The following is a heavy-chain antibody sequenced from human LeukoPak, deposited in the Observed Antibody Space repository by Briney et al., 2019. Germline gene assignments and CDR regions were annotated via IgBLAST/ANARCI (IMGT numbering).Heavy chain of an antibody. Sequence: ASVKVSCKASGYTFTSYDINWVRQTPGQGLDWMGWMNPNSGNTGYAQKFQGRVTMTRNTSISTAYMELSSLRSEATAVYYCARERTSWGFDPWGQGTLVTVSS. CDR2: MNPNSGNT. V-gene: IGHV1-8*01. J-gene: IGHJ5*02. CDR3: ARERTSWGFDP. CDR1: GYTFTSYD. D-gene: IGHD2-2*01.